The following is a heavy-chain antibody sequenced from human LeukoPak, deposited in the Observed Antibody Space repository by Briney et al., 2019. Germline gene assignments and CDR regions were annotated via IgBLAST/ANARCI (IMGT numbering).Heavy chain of an antibody. CDR3: ATDLDPGIAVAGSLDY. CDR1: GYTLTELS. J-gene: IGHJ4*02. CDR2: FDPEDGET. D-gene: IGHD6-19*01. V-gene: IGHV1-24*01. Sequence: ASVKASCKVSGYTLTELSMHWVRQAPGKGLEWMGGFDPEDGETIYAQKFQGRVTMTEDTSADTAYMELSSLRSEDTAVYYCATDLDPGIAVAGSLDYWGQGTLVTVSS.